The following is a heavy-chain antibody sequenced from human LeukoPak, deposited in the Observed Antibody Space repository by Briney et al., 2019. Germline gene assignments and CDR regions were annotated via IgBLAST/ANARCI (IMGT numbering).Heavy chain of an antibody. J-gene: IGHJ4*02. Sequence: GASVKVSCKAFGYTFTSNYTHWVRQAPGQGPEWMGVISPSGGSTTYAQKFQGRVTLTRDMSTSTDYLELSSLRSEDTAVYYCARQNYYDSSGYGYWGQGTLVTVSS. CDR3: ARQNYYDSSGYGY. CDR1: GYTFTSNY. D-gene: IGHD3-22*01. CDR2: ISPSGGST. V-gene: IGHV1-46*01.